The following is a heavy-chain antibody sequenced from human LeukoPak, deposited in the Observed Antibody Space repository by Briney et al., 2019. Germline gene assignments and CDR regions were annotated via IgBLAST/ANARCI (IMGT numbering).Heavy chain of an antibody. CDR1: GGSISTYY. CDR2: IDYSGNT. D-gene: IGHD3-10*01. V-gene: IGHV4-59*01. Sequence: PSETLSLTCTVSGGSISTYYWGWIRQPPGKGLGWIAYIDYSGNTNYNPSLKSRVTISIDMVKTQFSLNLSSVTAADTAAYYCARWPGDVTRAFDIWGQGTMVTVSS. CDR3: ARWPGDVTRAFDI. J-gene: IGHJ3*02.